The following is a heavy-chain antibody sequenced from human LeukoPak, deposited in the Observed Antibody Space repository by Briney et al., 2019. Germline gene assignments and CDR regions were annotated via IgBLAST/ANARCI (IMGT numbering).Heavy chain of an antibody. V-gene: IGHV4-59*01. CDR2: IYNGGNT. CDR3: ARDREFGY. Sequence: PSETLPLTCTVSGGSISNYYWSWIRQPPGKGLEWIGYIYNGGNTDYNPFLKSRVTISVDTSKNQFSLKLNSVTAADTAVYYCARDREFGYWGQGTLVTVSS. CDR1: GGSISNYY. J-gene: IGHJ4*02. D-gene: IGHD3-10*01.